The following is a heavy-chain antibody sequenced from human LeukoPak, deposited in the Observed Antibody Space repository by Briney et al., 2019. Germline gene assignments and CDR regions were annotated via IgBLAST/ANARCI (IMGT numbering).Heavy chain of an antibody. CDR3: ARRPYSSSRVFDY. CDR2: IYPGDSDT. CDR1: GYPFSKYW. V-gene: IGHV5-51*01. D-gene: IGHD6-6*01. J-gene: IGHJ4*02. Sequence: GESLQISCKGSGYPFSKYWIGWVRQLPGKGLEWMGIIYPGDSDTRYSPSFQGQVTISADKSISTAYLQWSSLKASDTAMYYCARRPYSSSRVFDYWGQGTLVTVSS.